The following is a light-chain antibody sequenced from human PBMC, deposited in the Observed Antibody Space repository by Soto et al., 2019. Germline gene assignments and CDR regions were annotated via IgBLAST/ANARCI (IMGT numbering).Light chain of an antibody. V-gene: IGKV3-15*01. CDR1: QTLSNS. CDR2: DTS. J-gene: IGKJ5*01. Sequence: EIVLTQSPGTLSLSPGERATLSCRAIQTLSNSFIAWYLQKPGQAPRLLIYDTSTRATGIPARFSGSGSGTEFTLTISSLQSEDFAVYYCQQYNNWPPITFGQGTRLEIK. CDR3: QQYNNWPPIT.